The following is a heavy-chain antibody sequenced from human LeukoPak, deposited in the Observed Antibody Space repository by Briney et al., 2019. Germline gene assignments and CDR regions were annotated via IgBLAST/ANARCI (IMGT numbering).Heavy chain of an antibody. D-gene: IGHD1-26*01. J-gene: IGHJ4*02. CDR1: GFSYSDSW. CDR2: IRPDGSER. Sequence: GGSLRLSCAASGFSYSDSWMSWIRQAPGKGLEWVANIRPDGSERFYVDAVKGRFTISRDNAKNSLYLEMNSLRAEDTAIYYCARGVGAADYWGQGTLVTVSS. V-gene: IGHV3-7*01. CDR3: ARGVGAADY.